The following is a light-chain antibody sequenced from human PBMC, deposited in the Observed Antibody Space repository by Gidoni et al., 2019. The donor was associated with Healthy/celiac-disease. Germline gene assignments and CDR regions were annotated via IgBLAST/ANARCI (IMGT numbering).Light chain of an antibody. CDR3: QQDGSSPLFT. J-gene: IGKJ3*01. CDR1: QSVSSSY. CDR2: GAS. Sequence: EIVLTHSPGTLSLSPGERATLSCRASQSVSSSYLAWYQQKPGQAPRLLIYGASSRATGTPDRFSGSGSGTDFTLTISRLEPEDFAVYYCQQDGSSPLFTFGPGTKVDIK. V-gene: IGKV3-20*01.